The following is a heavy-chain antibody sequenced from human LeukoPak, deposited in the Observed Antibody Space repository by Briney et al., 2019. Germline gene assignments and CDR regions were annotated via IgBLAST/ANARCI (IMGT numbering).Heavy chain of an antibody. CDR1: GFTFSNSA. J-gene: IGHJ4*01. CDR3: ARNATYYLRYGYFDC. Sequence: GGSLRLSCAASGFTFSNSAMNWVRQAPGKGLEWVSSINDVGSHIYYADSVRGRFTISRDNAKTSVYLQMNNLRPEDTAVYYCARNATYYLRYGYFDCWGHGTLVTVSS. CDR2: INDVGSHI. D-gene: IGHD5/OR15-5a*01. V-gene: IGHV3-21*01.